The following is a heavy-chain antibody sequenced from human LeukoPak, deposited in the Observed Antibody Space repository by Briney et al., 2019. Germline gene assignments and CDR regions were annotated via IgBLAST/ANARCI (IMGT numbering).Heavy chain of an antibody. V-gene: IGHV4-59*01. Sequence: PSETLSLTCTVSGGSISSYYWSWIRQPPGKGLEWIGYIYYSGSTNYNPSLKSRVTISVDTSKNQFSLKLSSVTAAGTAVYYCVLGYYDSSGYSYYFDYWGQGTLVTVSS. CDR2: IYYSGST. CDR1: GGSISSYY. J-gene: IGHJ4*02. D-gene: IGHD3-22*01. CDR3: VLGYYDSSGYSYYFDY.